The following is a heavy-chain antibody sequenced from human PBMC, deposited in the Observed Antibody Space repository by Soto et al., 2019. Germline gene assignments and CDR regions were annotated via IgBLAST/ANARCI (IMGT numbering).Heavy chain of an antibody. V-gene: IGHV3-30-3*01. CDR2: ISYDGSNR. J-gene: IGHJ6*02. CDR3: ARELRSIYSGYAASYYYGMDV. Sequence: GGSLRLSCVVSGFTFSSYAMHWVRQAPGKGLEWVAFISYDGSNRNYADSVKGRFTISRDNSKSTLYLQMNSLRGDDTAVYYCARELRSIYSGYAASYYYGMDVWGQGTTVTVSS. CDR1: GFTFSSYA. D-gene: IGHD5-12*01.